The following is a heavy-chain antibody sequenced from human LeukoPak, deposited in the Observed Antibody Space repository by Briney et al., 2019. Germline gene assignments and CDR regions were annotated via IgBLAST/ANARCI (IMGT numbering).Heavy chain of an antibody. V-gene: IGHV1-46*01. CDR1: GYTFTGYY. Sequence: ASVKVSCKASGYTFTGYYMHWVRQAPGQGLEWMGIINPSGGSTSYAQKFQGRVTMTRDMSTSTVYMELSSLRSEDTAVYYCARGGYCSSTSCYGYYYYMDVWGKGTTVTVSS. J-gene: IGHJ6*03. CDR3: ARGGYCSSTSCYGYYYYMDV. CDR2: INPSGGST. D-gene: IGHD2-2*01.